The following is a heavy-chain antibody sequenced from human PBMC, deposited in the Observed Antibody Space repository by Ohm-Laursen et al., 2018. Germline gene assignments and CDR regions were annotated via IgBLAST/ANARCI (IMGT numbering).Heavy chain of an antibody. D-gene: IGHD6-13*01. CDR1: GFTFDDFA. CDR2: ISWNSGSI. CDR3: AKDLLAAPDYYGMDV. J-gene: IGHJ6*02. V-gene: IGHV3-9*01. Sequence: SLRLSCTASGFTFDDFAIHWVRQAPGKGLEWVSGISWNSGSIGYADSVKGRFTISRDNARSSLDLQMNSLRVEDTALYYCAKDLLAAPDYYGMDVWGQGTTVTVSS.